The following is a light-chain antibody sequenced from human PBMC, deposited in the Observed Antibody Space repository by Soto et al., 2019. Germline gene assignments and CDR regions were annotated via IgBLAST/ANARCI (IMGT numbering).Light chain of an antibody. CDR2: SDN. CDR1: SPNIGSNT. CDR3: AARDDSLSGYD. V-gene: IGLV1-44*01. Sequence: SVVTQPPSASGTPGQRVTISCSGSSPNIGSNTVNWYQQLPGTAPKVLMFSDNQRPSGVPDRISGSKSGTSASLAISELQSEDEADYYCAARDDSLSGYDFGTGTKV. J-gene: IGLJ1*01.